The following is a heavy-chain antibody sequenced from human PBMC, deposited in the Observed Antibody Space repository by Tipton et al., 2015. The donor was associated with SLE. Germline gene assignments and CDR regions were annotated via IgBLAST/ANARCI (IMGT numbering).Heavy chain of an antibody. V-gene: IGHV1-69*06. CDR3: AREREYWYFDL. CDR2: IIPIFGAA. J-gene: IGHJ2*01. Sequence: QLVQSGAEVKKPGSSVKVSCKASGGTFNTYAFNWVRQAPGQGLEWMGGIIPIFGAANYPQKFQGRVTITADKSTSTVYMDLSSLTSEDTAVYYCAREREYWYFDLWGRGTLVTVSS. CDR1: GGTFNTYA.